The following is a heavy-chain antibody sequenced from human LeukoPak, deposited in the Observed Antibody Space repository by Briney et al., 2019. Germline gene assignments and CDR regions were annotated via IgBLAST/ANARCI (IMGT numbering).Heavy chain of an antibody. J-gene: IGHJ4*02. CDR3: ARDHEEYCSGGSCSRFDY. D-gene: IGHD2-15*01. V-gene: IGHV4-4*02. Sequence: PSETLSLTCAVSGGSISSNNWWSWVRQPPGKGLEWIGEIYHSGSTNHNPSLKSRVTISVDTSKNQFSLKLSSVTAEDTAVYYRARDHEEYCSGGSCSRFDYWGQGTLVTVSS. CDR2: IYHSGST. CDR1: GGSISSNNW.